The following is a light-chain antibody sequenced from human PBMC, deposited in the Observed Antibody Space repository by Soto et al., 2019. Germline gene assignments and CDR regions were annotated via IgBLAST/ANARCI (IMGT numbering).Light chain of an antibody. CDR3: QQYNNWPIT. J-gene: IGKJ5*01. CDR2: GAS. V-gene: IGKV3D-15*01. CDR1: QSVSNN. Sequence: EIVLTQSPGTLSLSPWERATLSCRASQSVSNNYLAWYQQKPGQAPRLLIYGASNRATGIPDRFSGSGSGTEFTLTISSLQSEDFEIYYCQQYNNWPITFGQGTRLEIK.